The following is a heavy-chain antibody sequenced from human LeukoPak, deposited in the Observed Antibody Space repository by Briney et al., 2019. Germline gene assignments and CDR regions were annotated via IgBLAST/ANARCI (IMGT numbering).Heavy chain of an antibody. CDR1: GYTFTSYG. D-gene: IGHD3-16*01. V-gene: IGHV1-18*01. Sequence: GASVKVSCKASGYTFTSYGISWVRQAPGQGLEWMGWISAYNGNTNYAQKLQGRVTMTTDTSTSTAYMELRSLRSDDTAVYYCASSSTPLRYYSYGLDVWGQGTTVTVSS. CDR3: ASSSTPLRYYSYGLDV. J-gene: IGHJ6*02. CDR2: ISAYNGNT.